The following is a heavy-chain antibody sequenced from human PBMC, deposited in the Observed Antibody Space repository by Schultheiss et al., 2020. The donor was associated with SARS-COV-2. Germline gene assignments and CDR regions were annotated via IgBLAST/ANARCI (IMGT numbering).Heavy chain of an antibody. D-gene: IGHD6-19*01. J-gene: IGHJ4*02. CDR1: GFSLSTSGVG. CDR3: ARRSVHTTGWFDFDS. V-gene: IGHV2-5*02. CDR2: IFSDDEK. Sequence: SGPTLVKPTQTLTLTCTFSGFSLSTSGVGVGWIRQPPGKALEWLAHIFSDDEKSYSTSLRSRLTISKDPSKSQVVLTMTNMDPVDTATYYCARRSVHTTGWFDFDSWDQGTLVTVSS.